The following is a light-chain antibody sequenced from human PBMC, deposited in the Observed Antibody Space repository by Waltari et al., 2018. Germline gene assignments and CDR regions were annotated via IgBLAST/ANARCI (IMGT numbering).Light chain of an antibody. CDR2: TNY. CDR1: NSNIGDTT. J-gene: IGLJ2*01. V-gene: IGLV1-44*01. CDR3: AAWDDTLNGPV. Sequence: QSGLTQPPSASGTPGQRVTISCSGSNSNIGDTTVNWYQMLPGTAPKLLIYTNYQRPSGVPDRFSASKSGTSASLAITGLQSEDEALYYCAAWDDTLNGPVFGGGTQVTVL.